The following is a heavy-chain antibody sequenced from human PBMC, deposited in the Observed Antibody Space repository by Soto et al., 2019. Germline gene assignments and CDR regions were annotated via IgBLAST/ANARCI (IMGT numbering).Heavy chain of an antibody. CDR1: GFTFSSYW. V-gene: IGHV3-7*03. D-gene: IGHD3-10*01. CDR3: ARERPMVRGIKD. J-gene: IGHJ4*02. Sequence: EVQLVESGGGLVQPGGSLRLSCAASGFTFSSYWMTWVRQAPGKGLEWVANIKEDGSEKNYVDSVKGRFTISRDNAKNSVYLQMNSLRAEDTAVYYCARERPMVRGIKDWGQGTLVTVSS. CDR2: IKEDGSEK.